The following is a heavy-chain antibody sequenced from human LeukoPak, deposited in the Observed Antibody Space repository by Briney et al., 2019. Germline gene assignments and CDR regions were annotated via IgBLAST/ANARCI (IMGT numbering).Heavy chain of an antibody. Sequence: GGSLRLSCAASGFSFSNYGMNWVRQAPGKGLEWVSVIYSGGSTYYADSVKGRFTISRDNSKNTLYLQMNSLRAEDTAVYYCARKSTFDSSGYYVHWGQGTLVTVSS. CDR1: GFSFSNYG. CDR3: ARKSTFDSSGYYVH. D-gene: IGHD3-22*01. J-gene: IGHJ4*02. CDR2: IYSGGST. V-gene: IGHV3-53*01.